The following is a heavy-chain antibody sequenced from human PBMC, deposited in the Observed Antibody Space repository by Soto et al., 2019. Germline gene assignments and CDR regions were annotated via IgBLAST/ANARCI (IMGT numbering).Heavy chain of an antibody. CDR3: ARVIDRGTTDWFDP. Sequence: ASVKVSCKASGYTFTSYAMHWVRQAPGQRLEWMGWINAGNGNTKYSQKFQGRVTMTTDTSTSTAYMELRSLRSDDTAVYYCARVIDRGTTDWFDPWGQGTLVTVSS. V-gene: IGHV1-3*01. CDR1: GYTFTSYA. J-gene: IGHJ5*02. D-gene: IGHD4-4*01. CDR2: INAGNGNT.